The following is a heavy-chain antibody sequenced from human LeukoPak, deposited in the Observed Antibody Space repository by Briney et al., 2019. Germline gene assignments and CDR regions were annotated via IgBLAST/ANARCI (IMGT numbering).Heavy chain of an antibody. J-gene: IGHJ4*02. CDR1: GYTLTELS. D-gene: IGHD3-22*01. CDR2: FDPEDGET. Sequence: ASVKVSCKVSGYTLTELSMHWVRQAPGKGLEWMGGFDPEDGETIYAQKFQGRVTMTEDTSTDTAYMELSSLRSEDTAVYYCARSPAGYDSSGYCLDWWGQGTLVTVSS. V-gene: IGHV1-24*01. CDR3: ARSPAGYDSSGYCLDW.